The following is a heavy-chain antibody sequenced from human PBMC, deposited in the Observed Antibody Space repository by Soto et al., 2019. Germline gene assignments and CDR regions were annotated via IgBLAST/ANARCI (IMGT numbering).Heavy chain of an antibody. CDR1: GFTFNSYA. D-gene: IGHD4-17*01. Sequence: EVQLLESGGGSVQPGGSLRLSCAASGFTFNSYAMTWVRQTPGKGLEWVSSISARGAGTSYAASVKGRFTISRDNSKNPLYLQMNSLRAEDTAVYYCAKDFDYGDYIIVYWGQGTLVTVSS. CDR2: ISARGAGT. CDR3: AKDFDYGDYIIVY. V-gene: IGHV3-23*01. J-gene: IGHJ4*02.